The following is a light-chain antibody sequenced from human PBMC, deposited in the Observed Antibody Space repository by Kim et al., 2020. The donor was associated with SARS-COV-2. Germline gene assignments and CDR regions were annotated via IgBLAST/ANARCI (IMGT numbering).Light chain of an antibody. J-gene: IGLJ3*02. CDR3: AAWVDSLSGPLV. CDR1: SSNIGSNY. V-gene: IGLV1-47*01. Sequence: QSVLTQPPSASGTPGQRVTISCSGSSSNIGSNYVYWYQQLPGTAPKVLIYRTSQRPSGVPDRFSASKSGTSASLAISGLRSEDEADYYCAAWVDSLSGPLVFGGGTQLT. CDR2: RTS.